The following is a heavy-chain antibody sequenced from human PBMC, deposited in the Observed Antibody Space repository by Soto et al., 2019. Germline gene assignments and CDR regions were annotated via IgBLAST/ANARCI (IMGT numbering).Heavy chain of an antibody. J-gene: IGHJ5*02. CDR1: GGSVSSGSYY. CDR3: ARGDSSGWYGT. Sequence: SETLSLTCSVSGGSVSSGSYYWSWIRQPPGKGLEWIGYIYYSGSTNYNPSLKSRVTMSVDTSKNQFSLKLSSVTAADTAVYYCARGDSSGWYGTWGQGTLVTVSS. V-gene: IGHV4-61*01. CDR2: IYYSGST. D-gene: IGHD6-19*01.